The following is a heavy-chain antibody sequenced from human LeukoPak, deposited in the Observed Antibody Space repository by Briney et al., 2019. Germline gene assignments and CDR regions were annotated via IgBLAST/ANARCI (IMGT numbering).Heavy chain of an antibody. Sequence: SETLSLTCTVSGGSISSSSYYWDWIRQPPGKGLEWIGSIYYSGSTYYNPSLKSRVTISVDTSKNQFSLKLSSVTAADTAVYYCASLKSTVDIVVDYWGQGTLVTVSS. V-gene: IGHV4-39*01. CDR3: ASLKSTVDIVVDY. CDR1: GGSISSSSYY. D-gene: IGHD2-2*01. CDR2: IYYSGST. J-gene: IGHJ4*02.